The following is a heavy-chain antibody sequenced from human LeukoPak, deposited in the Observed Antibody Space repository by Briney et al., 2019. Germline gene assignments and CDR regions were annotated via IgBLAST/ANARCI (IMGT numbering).Heavy chain of an antibody. J-gene: IGHJ3*02. V-gene: IGHV3-30*18. CDR3: AKGAGVHDAFDI. CDR1: GFTFSSYG. D-gene: IGHD6-19*01. Sequence: GGSLRLSCAASGFTFSSYGMHWVRQAPGKGLEWVALISYDGINKYYTDSVKSRFTISRDNSKNTLYLQMNSLRAEDTAVYFCAKGAGVHDAFDIWGQGTMVTVSS. CDR2: ISYDGINK.